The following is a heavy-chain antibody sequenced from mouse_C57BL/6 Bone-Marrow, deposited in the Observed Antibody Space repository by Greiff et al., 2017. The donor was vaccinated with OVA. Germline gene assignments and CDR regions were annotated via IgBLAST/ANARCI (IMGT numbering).Heavy chain of an antibody. V-gene: IGHV8-8*01. J-gene: IGHJ3*01. CDR1: GFSLSTFGMG. CDR2: IWWDDDK. Sequence: QVTLKVSGPGILQPSQTLSLTCSFSGFSLSTFGMGVGWIRQPSGKGLEWLAHIWWDDDKYYNPALKSRLTITKDTSKNQECLKIANVDTADTSTYYCAQISLYYGSSFAYWGQGTLVTVSA. D-gene: IGHD1-1*01. CDR3: AQISLYYGSSFAY.